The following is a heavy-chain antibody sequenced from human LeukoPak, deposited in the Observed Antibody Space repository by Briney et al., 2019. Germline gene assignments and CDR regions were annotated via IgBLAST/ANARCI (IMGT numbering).Heavy chain of an antibody. CDR3: ARDTASGWYYFDS. J-gene: IGHJ4*02. CDR1: GYIFTNCG. V-gene: IGHV1-18*01. D-gene: IGHD6-19*01. CDR2: ISVHNGNT. Sequence: ASVKVSCKASGYIFTNCGISWVRQAPGQGLEWMGWISVHNGNTRNSQKVQGRITMTADTSSTTAYMELRSLRFDDTAVYFCARDTASGWYYFDSWGQGTLVTVSP.